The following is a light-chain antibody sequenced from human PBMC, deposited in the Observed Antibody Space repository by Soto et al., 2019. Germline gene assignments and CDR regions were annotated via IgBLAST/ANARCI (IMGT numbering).Light chain of an antibody. CDR3: QQSYSTPQT. CDR1: QSITTY. V-gene: IGKV1-39*01. Sequence: DIQITQSASSLSSAVGDRVAITCRASQSITTYLNWYQQKPGKAPKLLIYAASSLQSGVPSRFSGSGSGTDFTLTISSLQPEDFATYYCQQSYSTPQTFGQGTKVDI. CDR2: AAS. J-gene: IGKJ1*01.